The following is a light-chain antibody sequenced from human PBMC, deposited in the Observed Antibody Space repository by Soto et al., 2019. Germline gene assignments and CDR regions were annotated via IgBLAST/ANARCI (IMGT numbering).Light chain of an antibody. CDR3: QQSFRTPLT. V-gene: IGKV1-9*01. J-gene: IGKJ4*01. CDR2: SAS. Sequence: DVQLTQSPSFLSASVGDILTITCRASQDISSYLAWYQQKPGKAPKLLIHSASTLHSGVPLRFSGSGSGTEFTLTISSLQPEDFATYYCQQSFRTPLTFGGGTKVDIK. CDR1: QDISSY.